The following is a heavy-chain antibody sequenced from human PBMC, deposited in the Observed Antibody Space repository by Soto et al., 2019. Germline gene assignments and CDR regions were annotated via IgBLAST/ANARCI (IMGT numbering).Heavy chain of an antibody. CDR3: ARGRYGDY. CDR2: ISAHNGNT. V-gene: IGHV1-18*01. Sequence: QVHLVQSGAEVKKPGASVKVSCKASGYTFTSYGITWVRQAPGQGLEWMGWISAHNGNTDYAQKLQGRVIVTRDTSTSRAYMELRSLIADERDVDYCARGRYGDYWGQGARVTVSS. CDR1: GYTFTSYG. D-gene: IGHD1-1*01. J-gene: IGHJ4*02.